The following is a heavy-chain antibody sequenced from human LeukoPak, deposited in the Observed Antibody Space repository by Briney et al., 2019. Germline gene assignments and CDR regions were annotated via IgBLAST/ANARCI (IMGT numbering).Heavy chain of an antibody. D-gene: IGHD6-13*01. CDR2: IYYSGST. Sequence: PSETLSLTCTVSGGSISSYYWSWIRQPPGKGLECIGYIYYSGSTNYNPSLKSRVTISVDTSKNQFSLKLSSVTAADTAVYYCARALIAAAGYFDYWGQGTLVTVSS. J-gene: IGHJ4*02. V-gene: IGHV4-59*01. CDR3: ARALIAAAGYFDY. CDR1: GGSISSYY.